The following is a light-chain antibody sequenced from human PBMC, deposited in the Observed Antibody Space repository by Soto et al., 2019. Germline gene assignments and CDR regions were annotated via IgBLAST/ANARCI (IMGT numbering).Light chain of an antibody. J-gene: IGKJ5*01. Sequence: EIVMTQSPATLSVSPGERATFSCRASQSVSSNLAWYQQKPGQAPRLLIDGASSRATGIADRVSGSWSGTDFTLTISRLEPEDFAVYYCQQRSNWPDTFGQGTRLEIK. V-gene: IGKV3D-20*02. CDR1: QSVSSN. CDR3: QQRSNWPDT. CDR2: GAS.